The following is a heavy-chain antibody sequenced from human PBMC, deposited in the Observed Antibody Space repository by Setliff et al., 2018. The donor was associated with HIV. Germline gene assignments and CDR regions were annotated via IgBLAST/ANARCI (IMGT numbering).Heavy chain of an antibody. CDR1: GFTFSGST. D-gene: IGHD3-22*01. Sequence: RGSLRLSCAASGFTFSGSTIHWVRQASGKGLEWVGRIGSKANSYATAYAASVKGRFTTSREDSKNTAYLQMNSLKTEDTAVYYCKADSSGYPWGQGTLVTVSS. CDR2: IGSKANSYAT. V-gene: IGHV3-73*01. J-gene: IGHJ5*02. CDR3: KADSSGYP.